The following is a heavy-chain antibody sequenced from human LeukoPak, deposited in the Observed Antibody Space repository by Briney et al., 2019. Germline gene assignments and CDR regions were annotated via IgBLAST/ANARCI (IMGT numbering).Heavy chain of an antibody. V-gene: IGHV1-2*06. CDR3: ARDRVKYKLSGWSASPGY. D-gene: IGHD6-19*01. J-gene: IGHJ4*02. Sequence: ASVKLSCKASGYTFTGYYMHWVPQAPGHGLEWMGRINPNSGGTNYAQKFQDRVTMTRDTSISTAYMELSRLRSDDTAVYYRARDRVKYKLSGWSASPGYWGQGTLVTVSS. CDR2: INPNSGGT. CDR1: GYTFTGYY.